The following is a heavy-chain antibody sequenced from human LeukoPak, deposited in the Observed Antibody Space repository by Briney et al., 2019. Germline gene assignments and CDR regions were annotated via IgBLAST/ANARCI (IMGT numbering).Heavy chain of an antibody. CDR3: AKNGDRGAYCTGGTCYPYFYYYMDV. J-gene: IGHJ6*03. CDR1: GLIFGDYT. Sequence: PGGSLRLSCEASGLIFGDYTMHWVRQAPGKGLEWVSSISSTGGTTYYADSVKGRFTISRDNSKNTLYLQMNSLRAEDTAIYYCAKNGDRGAYCTGGTCYPYFYYYMDVWGKGTTVTI. V-gene: IGHV3-23*01. D-gene: IGHD2-15*01. CDR2: ISSTGGTT.